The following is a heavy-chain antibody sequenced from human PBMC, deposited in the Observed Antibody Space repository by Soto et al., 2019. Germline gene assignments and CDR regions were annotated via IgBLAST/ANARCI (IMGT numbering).Heavy chain of an antibody. J-gene: IGHJ6*02. CDR1: GDSMTSGDYS. V-gene: IGHV4-30-2*01. CDR2: IYRTGNT. D-gene: IGHD6-6*01. CDR3: ARSMYSTSAQLYYGMDV. Sequence: SETLSLTCTVSGDSMTSGDYSWSWIRQPPGKGLEWLGYIYRTGNTHYSPSLKSRVSISQDRSKNQLSLKLSSATAADTAVYYCARSMYSTSAQLYYGMDVWGQGTTVTVSS.